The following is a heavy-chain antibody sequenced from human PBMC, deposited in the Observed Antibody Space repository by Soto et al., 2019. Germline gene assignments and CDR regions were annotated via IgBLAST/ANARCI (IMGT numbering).Heavy chain of an antibody. Sequence: QVQLVQSGAEVKKPGASVKVSCKASGYTFTSYAMHWVRQAPGQRLEWMGWINAGNGNTKYSQKFQGRVTINRDTSARTADMELSSLRSEDTAVYYCARERGYYDSSGYYGYFQHWGQGTLVTVSS. V-gene: IGHV1-3*01. CDR3: ARERGYYDSSGYYGYFQH. CDR2: INAGNGNT. CDR1: GYTFTSYA. J-gene: IGHJ1*01. D-gene: IGHD3-22*01.